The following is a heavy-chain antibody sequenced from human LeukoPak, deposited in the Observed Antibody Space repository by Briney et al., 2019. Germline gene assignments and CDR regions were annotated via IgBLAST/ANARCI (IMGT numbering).Heavy chain of an antibody. CDR2: INHSGST. D-gene: IGHD3-22*01. CDR1: GGSFSGYY. Sequence: PSETLSLTCAGYGGSFSGYYWSWIRQPPGKGLEWIGEINHSGSTNYNPSLKSRVTISVDTSKNQFSLKLSSVTAADTAVYYCAIDSSGSADAFDIWGQGTMVTVSS. CDR3: AIDSSGSADAFDI. V-gene: IGHV4-34*01. J-gene: IGHJ3*02.